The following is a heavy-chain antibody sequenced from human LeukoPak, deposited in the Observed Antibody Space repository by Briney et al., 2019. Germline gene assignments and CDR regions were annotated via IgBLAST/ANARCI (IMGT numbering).Heavy chain of an antibody. CDR3: ARDKDRIVGTTIGFDC. J-gene: IGHJ4*02. V-gene: IGHV4-39*07. Sequence: SETLSLTCTVSGGSISSSSYYWGWIRQPPGKGLEWIGSIYYSGSTYYNPSLKSRVTISVDTSKNQFSLKLSSVTPEDTAVYYCARDKDRIVGTTIGFDCWGQGSLVTVSS. D-gene: IGHD1-26*01. CDR1: GGSISSSSYY. CDR2: IYYSGST.